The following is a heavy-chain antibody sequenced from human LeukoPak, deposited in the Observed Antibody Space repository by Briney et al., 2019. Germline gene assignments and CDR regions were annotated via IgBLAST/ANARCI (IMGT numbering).Heavy chain of an antibody. CDR2: IYTSGST. CDR3: ARATTQDYDFWSGFGYYYYGMDV. V-gene: IGHV4-4*07. D-gene: IGHD3-3*01. Sequence: PSETLSLTCTVSGGSISSYYWSWIRQPAGKGLEWIGRIYTSGSTNYNPSLKSRVTMSVDTSKNQFSLKLSSVTAADTAVYYCARATTQDYDFWSGFGYYYYGMDVWSQGTTVTVSS. CDR1: GGSISSYY. J-gene: IGHJ6*02.